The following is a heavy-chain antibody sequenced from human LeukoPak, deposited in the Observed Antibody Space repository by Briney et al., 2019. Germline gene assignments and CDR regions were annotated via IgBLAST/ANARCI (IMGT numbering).Heavy chain of an antibody. CDR2: INHSGST. CDR1: GGSFSGYY. V-gene: IGHV4-34*01. CDR3: ARTPITIFGVVISYYMDV. D-gene: IGHD3-3*01. J-gene: IGHJ6*03. Sequence: PSETLSLTCAVYGGSFSGYYWSWIRQPPGKGLEWIGEINHSGSTNYNPSLKSRVTISVDTSKNQFSLKLSSVTAADTAVYYCARTPITIFGVVISYYMDVWGKGTTVTVSS.